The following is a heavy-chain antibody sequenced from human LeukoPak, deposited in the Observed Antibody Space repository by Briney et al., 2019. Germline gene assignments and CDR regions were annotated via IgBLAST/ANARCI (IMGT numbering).Heavy chain of an antibody. D-gene: IGHD6-19*01. CDR2: ISFDGSKK. Sequence: GGSLRLSCAASGFTFSSYEMHWVRQAPGKGLEWVAVISFDGSKKYHADSVMGRFTISRDTSKNTLYLQMTSLRAEDTAVHYCARGGSGWYGRFDYWGQGTLVTVSS. J-gene: IGHJ4*02. V-gene: IGHV3-30*04. CDR3: ARGGSGWYGRFDY. CDR1: GFTFSSYE.